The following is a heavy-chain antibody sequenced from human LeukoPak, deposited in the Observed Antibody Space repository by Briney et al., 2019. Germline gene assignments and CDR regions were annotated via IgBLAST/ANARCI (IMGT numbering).Heavy chain of an antibody. CDR3: ARDPWDDYGDYFFDY. CDR1: SGSISSSSYY. CDR2: IYYSGST. V-gene: IGHV4-39*07. Sequence: SETLSLTCTVSSGSISSSSYYWGWIRQPPGKGLEWIGSIYYSGSTYYNPSLKSRVTISVDTSKNQFSLKLSSVTAADTAVYYCARDPWDDYGDYFFDYWGQGTLVTVSS. J-gene: IGHJ4*02. D-gene: IGHD4-17*01.